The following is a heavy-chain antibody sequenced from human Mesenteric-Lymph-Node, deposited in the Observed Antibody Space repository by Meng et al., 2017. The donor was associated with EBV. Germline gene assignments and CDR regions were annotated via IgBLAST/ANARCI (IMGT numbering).Heavy chain of an antibody. Sequence: QVHLVQAADEVTKPGASVRVSCKASGNTFSTFAIHWVRQGPGQSLEWMGWINAANGNTKFSQNFLGRITITRDTSASTAYMELSSLTSEDTAVYYCTAYYYGSGSFSSYFEDWGQGTLVTVSS. J-gene: IGHJ4*02. CDR2: INAANGNT. CDR3: TAYYYGSGSFSSYFED. V-gene: IGHV1-3*01. D-gene: IGHD3-10*01. CDR1: GNTFSTFA.